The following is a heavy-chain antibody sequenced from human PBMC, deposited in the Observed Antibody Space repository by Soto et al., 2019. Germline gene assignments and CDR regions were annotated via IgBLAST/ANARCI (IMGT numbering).Heavy chain of an antibody. CDR1: VFTFSDYY. Sequence: KPVGSLRLSCASSVFTFSDYYMSCIRHSPGKWLEWVSYISSSSSYTNYADSVKGRFTISRDNAKNSLYLQMNSLRAEDTAVYYCARDGGDYKILGRYNWFQPLGQGTLVNVSS. CDR3: ARDGGDYKILGRYNWFQP. CDR2: ISSSSSYT. J-gene: IGHJ5*02. V-gene: IGHV3-11*06. D-gene: IGHD4-4*01.